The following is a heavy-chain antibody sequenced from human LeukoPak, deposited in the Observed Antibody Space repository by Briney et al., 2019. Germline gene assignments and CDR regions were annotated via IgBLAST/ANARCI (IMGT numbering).Heavy chain of an antibody. V-gene: IGHV4-59*01. D-gene: IGHD6-13*01. CDR2: IYYSGST. CDR3: ARNQGSSWYHYLDY. CDR1: GSMYNYY. Sequence: SETLSLTCTVSGSMYNYYWSWIRQPPGKGLEWIGYIYYSGSTNYNPSLKSRVTISVDTSKNQFSLKLSSVTAADTAVYYCARNQGSSWYHYLDYWGQGTLVTVSS. J-gene: IGHJ4*02.